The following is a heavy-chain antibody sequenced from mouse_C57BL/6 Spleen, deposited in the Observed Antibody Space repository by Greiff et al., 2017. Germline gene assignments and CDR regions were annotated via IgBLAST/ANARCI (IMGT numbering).Heavy chain of an antibody. V-gene: IGHV1-80*01. Sequence: QVQLQQSGAELVKPGASVKISCKASGYAFSSYWMNWVKQRPGKGLEWIGQIYPGDGDTNYNGKFKGKATLTADKSSSTAYMQLSSLTSEDSAVYFGARSMITRVYYYAMDYWGQGPSVPVSS. D-gene: IGHD2-4*01. CDR1: GYAFSSYW. CDR2: IYPGDGDT. J-gene: IGHJ4*01. CDR3: ARSMITRVYYYAMDY.